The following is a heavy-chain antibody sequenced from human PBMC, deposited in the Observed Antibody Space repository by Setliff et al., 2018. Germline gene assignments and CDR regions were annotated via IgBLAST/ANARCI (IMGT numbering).Heavy chain of an antibody. V-gene: IGHV3-30-3*02. CDR1: GFAFNSYA. D-gene: IGHD3-16*01. Sequence: LRLSCAASGFAFNSYALHWVRQAPGTRLEWVAVISFDGRVKYYADSVKGRFTIFRDSSENTLYLQMTSLRAEDTAVYYCAKPQVELRWGFKSWGQGTLVTVSS. J-gene: IGHJ5*02. CDR3: AKPQVELRWGFKS. CDR2: ISFDGRVK.